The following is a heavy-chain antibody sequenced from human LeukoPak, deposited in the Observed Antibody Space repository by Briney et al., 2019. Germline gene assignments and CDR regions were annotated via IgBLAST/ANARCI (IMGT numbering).Heavy chain of an antibody. J-gene: IGHJ6*02. CDR2: IYHSGST. Sequence: SGTLSLTCAVSGGSISSSNWWSWVRLPPGKGLEWIGGIYHSGSTNYNPSLKSRVTISVDKSKNQFSLKLSSVTAADTAVYYCARAEDIVVVPAAMFSYYYYGMDVWGQGTTVTVSS. CDR1: GGSISSSNW. D-gene: IGHD2-2*01. CDR3: ARAEDIVVVPAAMFSYYYYGMDV. V-gene: IGHV4-4*02.